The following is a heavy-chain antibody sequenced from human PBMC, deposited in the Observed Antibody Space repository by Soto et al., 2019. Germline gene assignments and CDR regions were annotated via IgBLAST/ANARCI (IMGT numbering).Heavy chain of an antibody. D-gene: IGHD3-3*01. CDR1: GYTFTSYD. CDR2: MNPNSGNT. V-gene: IGHV1-8*01. Sequence: ASVKVSCKASGYTFTSYDINWVRQATGQGLEWMGWMNPNSGNTGYAQKFQGRVTMTGNTSISTAYMELSSLRSEDTAVYYCARVSRITIFGATRYYGMDVWGQGTTVTVSS. CDR3: ARVSRITIFGATRYYGMDV. J-gene: IGHJ6*02.